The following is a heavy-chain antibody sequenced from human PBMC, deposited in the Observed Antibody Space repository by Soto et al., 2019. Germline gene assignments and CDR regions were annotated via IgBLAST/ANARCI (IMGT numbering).Heavy chain of an antibody. J-gene: IGHJ6*02. CDR3: ARARMDYDFWSGYNYYYYGMDV. CDR2: IYYSGST. Sequence: SETLSLTCTVSGGSISSGGYYWSWIRQHPGKGLGWIGYIYYSGSTYYNPSLKSRVTISVDTSKNQFSLKLSSVTAADTAVYYCARARMDYDFWSGYNYYYYGMDVWGQGTTVTVSS. CDR1: GGSISSGGYY. D-gene: IGHD3-3*01. V-gene: IGHV4-31*03.